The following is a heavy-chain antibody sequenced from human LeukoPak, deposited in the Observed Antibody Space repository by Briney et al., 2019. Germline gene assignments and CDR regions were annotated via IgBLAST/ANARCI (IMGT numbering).Heavy chain of an antibody. Sequence: PGGSLRLSCAASGFTFSSYSMNWVRQAPGKGLEWVSSIISSSSYIYYADSVKSRFTISRDNAKNSLYLQMNSLRAEDTAVYYCARANFGVVIFPQDVWGKGTTVTVSS. V-gene: IGHV3-21*01. CDR2: IISSSSYI. J-gene: IGHJ6*04. CDR3: ARANFGVVIFPQDV. D-gene: IGHD3-3*01. CDR1: GFTFSSYS.